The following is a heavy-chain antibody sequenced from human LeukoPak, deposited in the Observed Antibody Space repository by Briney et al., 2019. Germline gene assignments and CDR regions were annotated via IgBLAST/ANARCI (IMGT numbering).Heavy chain of an antibody. CDR1: GGSMSSYY. J-gene: IGHJ3*02. CDR2: IYSFGNT. Sequence: SETLSLTCSVSGGSMSSYYWSWIRQPPGKGLERIGYIYSFGNTNYNPSLKSRITISIDTSKNQFSLKLSSVTAADTAVYYRARLPGRDCSSTSCRFLRAFDIWGQGTMVTVSS. D-gene: IGHD2-2*01. V-gene: IGHV4-59*01. CDR3: ARLPGRDCSSTSCRFLRAFDI.